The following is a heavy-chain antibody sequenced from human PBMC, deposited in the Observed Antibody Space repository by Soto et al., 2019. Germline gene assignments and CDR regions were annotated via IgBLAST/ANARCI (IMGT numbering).Heavy chain of an antibody. CDR1: GGSFSGYY. V-gene: IGHV4-34*01. CDR3: ARGRVPIYSGYDVNWFGP. Sequence: PSETLSLTCAVYGGSFSGYYWSWIRQPPGKGLEWIGEINHSGSTNYNPSLKSRVTISVDTSKNQFSLKLSSVTAADTAVYYCARGRVPIYSGYDVNWFGPWGQGTLVTVSS. J-gene: IGHJ5*02. D-gene: IGHD5-12*01. CDR2: INHSGST.